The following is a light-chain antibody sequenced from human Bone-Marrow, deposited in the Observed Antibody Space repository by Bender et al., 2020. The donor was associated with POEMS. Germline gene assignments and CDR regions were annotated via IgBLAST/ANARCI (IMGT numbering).Light chain of an antibody. CDR3: CAYAGSYPHWV. CDR2: EGV. V-gene: IGLV2-23*01. CDR1: TSDVGSFNL. J-gene: IGLJ3*02. Sequence: QSALTQPASVSGSPGPSVTISCTGVTSDVGSFNLVSWYQQHPAKAPKLIIYEGVKRPSGVSNRFSGSKSGDTASLTISGLQNEDEGHYYCCAYAGSYPHWVFGGGTKVTVL.